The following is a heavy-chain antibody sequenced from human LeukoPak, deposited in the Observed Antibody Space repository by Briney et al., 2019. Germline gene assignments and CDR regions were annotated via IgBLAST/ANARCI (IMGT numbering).Heavy chain of an antibody. V-gene: IGHV4-34*01. Sequence: SETLSLTCSVYGGSFSGYYWSWIRQPPGKGLEWIGEINHSGSTNYNTSLKSRVTISVDRSKNQFSLKVTSVTAADTAVYYCARDGSRGGSDYWGQGTPVTVSS. D-gene: IGHD3-16*01. J-gene: IGHJ4*02. CDR2: INHSGST. CDR3: ARDGSRGGSDY. CDR1: GGSFSGYY.